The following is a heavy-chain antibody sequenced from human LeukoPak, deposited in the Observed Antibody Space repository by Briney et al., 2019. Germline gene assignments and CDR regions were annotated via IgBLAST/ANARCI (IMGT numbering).Heavy chain of an antibody. CDR3: SKGLFGVVIRGNWFDP. CDR2: ISWNSGSI. J-gene: IGHJ5*02. Sequence: GGSLRLSCAASGFTFDDYAMPWVRHAPGKGLEWVSGISWNSGSIVYADSVKGRFTISRDNAKDSLYLQMNSLRAEYTALYYCSKGLFGVVIRGNWFDPWGQGTLVTVSS. D-gene: IGHD3-3*01. V-gene: IGHV3-9*01. CDR1: GFTFDDYA.